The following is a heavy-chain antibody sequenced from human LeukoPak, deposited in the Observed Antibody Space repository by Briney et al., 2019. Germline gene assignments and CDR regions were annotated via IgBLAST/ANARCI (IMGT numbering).Heavy chain of an antibody. CDR2: IYYSGST. CDR3: AIDQGWFDP. CDR1: GGSISSGSYY. J-gene: IGHJ5*02. Sequence: SETLSLTCTVSGGSISSGSYYWGWIRQPPGNGLEWIGNIYYSGSTYYNPSLKGRVSISVDTSKNQFSLKLTSVTAADTAVYYCAIDQGWFDPWGQGTLVTVSS. V-gene: IGHV4-39*07.